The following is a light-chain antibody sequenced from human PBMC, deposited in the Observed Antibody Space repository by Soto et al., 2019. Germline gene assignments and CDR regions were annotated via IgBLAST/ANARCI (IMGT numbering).Light chain of an antibody. CDR3: TSYSRYRVLV. CDR2: EVS. Sequence: QSALTQPASVSGSPGQSITISCTGTSSDIGGHHFVSWYQQHPGKAPKLIIFEVSNRPSGVSDRFSGSNSGNTASLTISGLQAEDEADYYCTSYSRYRVLVFGGGTKVTVL. CDR1: SSDIGGHHF. V-gene: IGLV2-14*01. J-gene: IGLJ3*02.